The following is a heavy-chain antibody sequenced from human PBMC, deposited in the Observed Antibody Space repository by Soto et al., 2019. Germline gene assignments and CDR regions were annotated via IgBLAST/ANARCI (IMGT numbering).Heavy chain of an antibody. CDR1: GFTFGDYA. Sequence: GGSLRLSCTASGFTFGDYAMSWVRQAPGKGLEWVGFIRSKAYDGTTEYAASVKGRVTISRDDSKSIAYLQINSLKTEDTAVYYCTSAVVDRILYYFDFWGQGTLVTVSS. CDR3: TSAVVDRILYYFDF. D-gene: IGHD2-21*01. CDR2: IRSKAYDGTT. V-gene: IGHV3-49*04. J-gene: IGHJ4*02.